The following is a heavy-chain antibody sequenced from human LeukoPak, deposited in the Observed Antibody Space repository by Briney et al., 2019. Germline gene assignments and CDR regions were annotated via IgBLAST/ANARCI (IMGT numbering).Heavy chain of an antibody. V-gene: IGHV3-30-3*01. Sequence: GRSLRLSCAASGLTFSSYAMHWVRQAPGKGLEWVAVISYDGSNKYYADSVKGRFTISRDNSKNTLYLQMNSLRAEDTAVYYCATVPYNWFDPWGQGTLVTVSS. CDR1: GLTFSSYA. J-gene: IGHJ5*02. CDR3: ATVPYNWFDP. CDR2: ISYDGSNK.